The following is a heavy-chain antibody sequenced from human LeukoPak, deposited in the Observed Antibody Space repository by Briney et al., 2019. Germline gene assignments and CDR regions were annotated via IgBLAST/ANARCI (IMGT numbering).Heavy chain of an antibody. D-gene: IGHD3-10*01. V-gene: IGHV3-64*01. J-gene: IGHJ4*02. Sequence: GGSLRLSCAASGLTFSSNAMHWVRQAPGKGLEYVSSISPNGGYTYYANSVKGRFTISRDNSKNTLYLQMGTLRAEDMAVYYCARGHMTVRGVVDYWGQGTLVTVSS. CDR1: GLTFSSNA. CDR3: ARGHMTVRGVVDY. CDR2: ISPNGGYT.